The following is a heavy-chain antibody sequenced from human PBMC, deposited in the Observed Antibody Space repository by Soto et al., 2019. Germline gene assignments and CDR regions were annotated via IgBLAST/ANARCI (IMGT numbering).Heavy chain of an antibody. Sequence: SVKVSCKASGGTFSRYAISWVRQAPGQGLEWMGGIIPIFGTANYAQKFQGRVTITADESTSTAYMELSSLRFEDTAVYYCARLSLVDFWSGYYYYGMDVWGQGTTVTVSS. V-gene: IGHV1-69*13. CDR2: IIPIFGTA. CDR1: GGTFSRYA. J-gene: IGHJ6*02. CDR3: ARLSLVDFWSGYYYYGMDV. D-gene: IGHD3-3*01.